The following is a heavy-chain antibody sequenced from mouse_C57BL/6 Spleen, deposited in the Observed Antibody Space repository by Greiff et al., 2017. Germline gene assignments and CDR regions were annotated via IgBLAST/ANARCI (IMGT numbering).Heavy chain of an antibody. J-gene: IGHJ2*01. CDR1: GYTFTSYW. CDR2: IYPSDSET. V-gene: IGHV1-61*01. CDR3: AREGLGRGDY. Sequence: VKLQQPGAELVRPGSSVKLSCKASGYTFTSYWMDWVKQRPGQGLEWIGNIYPSDSETHYNQKFKDKATLTVDKSSSTAYMQLSSLTSEDSAVYYCAREGLGRGDYWGQGTTLTGSS. D-gene: IGHD4-1*01.